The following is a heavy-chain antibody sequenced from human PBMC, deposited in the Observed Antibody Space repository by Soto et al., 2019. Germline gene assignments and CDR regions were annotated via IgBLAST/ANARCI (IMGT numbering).Heavy chain of an antibody. J-gene: IGHJ6*02. CDR3: TTNPGDDPVYYGMDV. CDR2: IKSKTDGGTT. Sequence: GGSLRLSCAASGFTFSNAWMNWVRQAPGKGLEWVGRIKSKTDGGTTDYAAPVKGRFTISRDDSKNTLYLQMNSLKTEDTAVYYCTTNPGDDPVYYGMDVWGQGTTVTVSS. D-gene: IGHD4-17*01. CDR1: GFTFSNAW. V-gene: IGHV3-15*07.